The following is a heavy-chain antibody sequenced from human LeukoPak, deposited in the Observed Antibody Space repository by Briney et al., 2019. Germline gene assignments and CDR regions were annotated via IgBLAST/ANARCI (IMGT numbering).Heavy chain of an antibody. J-gene: IGHJ4*02. CDR3: ARDSPTGIAAAGTVDY. V-gene: IGHV3-48*01. CDR2: ISSSSSTI. D-gene: IGHD6-13*01. Sequence: GGSLRLSCAASTFTFSSFSMNWVRQAPGKGLEWVSYISSSSSTIYYADFVKGRFTISRDNSKNTLYLQMNSLRAEDTAVYYCARDSPTGIAAAGTVDYWGQGTLVTVSS. CDR1: TFTFSSFS.